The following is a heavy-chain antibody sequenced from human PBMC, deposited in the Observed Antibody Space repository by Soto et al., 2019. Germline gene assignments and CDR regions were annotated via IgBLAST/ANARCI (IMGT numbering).Heavy chain of an antibody. V-gene: IGHV3-23*01. D-gene: IGHD3-3*01. CDR2: ISGSGGIT. CDR3: ARAAHYDFWSGYYYMDV. J-gene: IGHJ6*03. CDR1: GFTFSSYA. Sequence: EVQLLESGGGLVQPGGSLRLSCATSGFTFSSYAMAWVRQAPGKGLEWVSAISGSGGITYHAASVKGRFSXXXXXXXXXXXXXXXXXXXXXTVVYYCARAAHYDFWSGYYYMDVWGIXT.